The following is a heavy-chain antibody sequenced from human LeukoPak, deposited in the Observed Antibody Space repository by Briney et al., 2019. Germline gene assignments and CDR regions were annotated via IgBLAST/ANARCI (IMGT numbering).Heavy chain of an antibody. CDR2: IYYSGST. D-gene: IGHD3-3*01. J-gene: IGHJ6*03. CDR3: ARRVYYDFWSGYMDV. CDR1: GGSISSYY. V-gene: IGHV4-59*01. Sequence: PSETLSLTCTVSGGSISSYYWSWIRQPPGKGLEWIGYIYYSGSTNYNPSLKSRVTISVDTSKNQFSLKLSSVTAADTAVYYCARRVYYDFWSGYMDVWGKGTTVTVSS.